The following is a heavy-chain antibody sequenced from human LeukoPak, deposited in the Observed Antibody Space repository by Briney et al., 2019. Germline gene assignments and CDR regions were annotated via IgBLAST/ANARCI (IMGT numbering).Heavy chain of an antibody. D-gene: IGHD5-24*01. J-gene: IGHJ4*02. CDR3: AGEEEMATITPGAYYFDY. V-gene: IGHV1-69*04. Sequence: AASVKVCCKASGGTFSSYTISWVRQAPGQGLEWMGRIIPILGIANYAQKFQGRVTITADKSTSTAYMELSSLRSEDTAVYYCAGEEEMATITPGAYYFDYWGQGTLVTVSS. CDR1: GGTFSSYT. CDR2: IIPILGIA.